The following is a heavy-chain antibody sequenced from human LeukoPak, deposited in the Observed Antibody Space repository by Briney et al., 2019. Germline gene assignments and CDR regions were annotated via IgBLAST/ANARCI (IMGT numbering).Heavy chain of an antibody. CDR2: INHSGYT. CDR1: GGSFSGYY. V-gene: IGHV4-34*01. D-gene: IGHD3-10*01. J-gene: IGHJ4*02. CDR3: ARLSDYGSGSYPFDY. Sequence: SETLSLTCAVYGGSFSGYYWRWIRQPPGKGLEWIGEINHSGYTYYNPSLKRRVTISVDTSKHQFSLKLSSVTAADTAVYYCARLSDYGSGSYPFDYWGQGTLVTVSS.